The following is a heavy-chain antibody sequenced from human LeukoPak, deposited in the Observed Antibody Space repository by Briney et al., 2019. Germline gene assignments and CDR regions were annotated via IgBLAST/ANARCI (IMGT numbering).Heavy chain of an antibody. Sequence: WGSLRLSCAASGFTFSSYAMSWVRQTPGKGLEWIGIIYPGDSDTRYSPSFQGQVTISADKSISTAYLQWSSLKASDTAMYYCARIANVDTAMSPAPGYYYYGMDVWGQGTTVTVSS. CDR2: IYPGDSDT. J-gene: IGHJ6*02. V-gene: IGHV5-51*01. D-gene: IGHD5-18*01. CDR3: ARIANVDTAMSPAPGYYYYGMDV. CDR1: GFTFSSYA.